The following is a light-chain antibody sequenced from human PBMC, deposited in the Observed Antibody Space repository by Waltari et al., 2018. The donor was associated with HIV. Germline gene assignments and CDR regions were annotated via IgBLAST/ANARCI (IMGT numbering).Light chain of an antibody. V-gene: IGKV3-15*01. Sequence: ILMTQYPATQSVSLGKTTTLSCRTSQNVSNDLVCYRQKVGQSPRLLIYGAATRATGAPARIRGSGSGTEFTLTISNLQSEDFASDYCQQYNKWPSSTSGQGTRLDI. CDR3: QQYNKWPSST. CDR2: GAA. CDR1: QNVSND. J-gene: IGKJ5*01.